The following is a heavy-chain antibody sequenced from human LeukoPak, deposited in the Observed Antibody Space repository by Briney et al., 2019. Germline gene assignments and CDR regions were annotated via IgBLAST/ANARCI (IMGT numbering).Heavy chain of an antibody. D-gene: IGHD3-16*01. J-gene: IGHJ4*02. CDR1: GLTFSKAW. V-gene: IGHV3-15*01. CDR2: IKSKTAGGTI. Sequence: GGSLRLSCAASGLTFSKAWMTWVRQAPGKGLEWVGRIKSKTAGGTIEYAAPVRGRFTISRDDSKNTFYVQMNSLKTEGTAVYYCTTETFWGQGTLVTVSS. CDR3: TTETF.